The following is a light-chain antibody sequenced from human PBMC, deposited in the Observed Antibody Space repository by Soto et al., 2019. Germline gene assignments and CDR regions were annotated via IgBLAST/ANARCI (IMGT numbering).Light chain of an antibody. CDR2: VNN. V-gene: IGLV1-47*02. J-gene: IGLJ2*01. CDR3: AAWDDSLRAVV. CDR1: SSNIGTNY. Sequence: QSVLTQPPSASGTPGQRVTISCSGGSSNIGTNYVYWYQQLPGTAPKLLIYVNNQRPSGVPDRFSGSKSDTSASLAVSGLQSEDEADYYCAAWDDSLRAVVFGGGTKVTVL.